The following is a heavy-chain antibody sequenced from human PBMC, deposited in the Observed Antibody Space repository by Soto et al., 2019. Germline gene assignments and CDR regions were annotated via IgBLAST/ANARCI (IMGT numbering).Heavy chain of an antibody. CDR1: GGAFSGYY. D-gene: IGHD3-10*01. CDR2: INHSGST. Sequence: SETLSHTGAFYGGAFSGYYWSWIRQPPGKGLEWIGEINHSGSTNYNPSLKSRVTISVDTSKNQFSLKLSSVTAADTAVCYCARYHYGSGSYPTAWFDPWGQGTLVTVSS. CDR3: ARYHYGSGSYPTAWFDP. V-gene: IGHV4-34*01. J-gene: IGHJ5*02.